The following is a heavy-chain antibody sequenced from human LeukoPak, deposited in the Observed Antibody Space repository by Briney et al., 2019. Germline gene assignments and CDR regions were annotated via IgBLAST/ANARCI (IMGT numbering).Heavy chain of an antibody. J-gene: IGHJ4*02. CDR3: ARRSYYYDSSGYYSYYFDY. CDR2: IYYSGST. V-gene: IGHV4-39*07. D-gene: IGHD3-22*01. Sequence: SETLSLICTVSGGSISSSSYYWGWIRQPPGKGLEWIGSIYYSGSTYYNPSLKSRVTISVDTSKNQFSLKLSSVTAADTAVYYCARRSYYYDSSGYYSYYFDYWGQGTLVTVSS. CDR1: GGSISSSSYY.